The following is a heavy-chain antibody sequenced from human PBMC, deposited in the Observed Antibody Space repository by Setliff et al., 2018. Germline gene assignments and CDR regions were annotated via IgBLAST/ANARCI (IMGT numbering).Heavy chain of an antibody. CDR1: GFTFDGYD. J-gene: IGHJ1*01. Sequence: GGSLRLSCAASGFTFDGYDMNWVRQAPGKRLEWISYISYSGNTEYYADSVKGRFTISRDNAKNSLYLQMHTLRAEDTAVYYCARGGSSSGSFYPEYFQHWGLGTLVTVSS. CDR2: ISYSGNTE. CDR3: ARGGSSSGSFYPEYFQH. D-gene: IGHD1-26*01. V-gene: IGHV3-48*03.